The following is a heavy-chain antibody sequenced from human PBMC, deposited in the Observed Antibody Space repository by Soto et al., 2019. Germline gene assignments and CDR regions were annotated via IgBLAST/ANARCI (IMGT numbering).Heavy chain of an antibody. CDR3: ARRIATAGAHAFDI. J-gene: IGHJ3*02. CDR2: ITSSNSAI. CDR1: GFTFSDYY. V-gene: IGHV3-11*01. Sequence: PVGSLRLSCAASGFTFSDYYMSWIRQAPGKGLEWVSYITSSNSAIYYADSVKGRFTISRDNAKNSLYLQMNSLRAEDTAVYYCARRIATAGAHAFDIWGQGTMVTVSS. D-gene: IGHD6-13*01.